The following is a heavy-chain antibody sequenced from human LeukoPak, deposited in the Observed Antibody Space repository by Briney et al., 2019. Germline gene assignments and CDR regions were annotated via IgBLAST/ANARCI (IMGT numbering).Heavy chain of an antibody. CDR1: GYTFTSYD. CDR3: ARGYGDDGVIAAAATTGGSNWNLIDNGMDV. CDR2: MNPNSGNT. J-gene: IGHJ6*02. Sequence: ASVKVSCKASGYTFTSYDINWVRQATGQGLEWMGWMNPNSGNTGYAQKLQGRVTMTRNTSISTAYMELSSLRSEDTAVYYCARGYGDDGVIAAAATTGGSNWNLIDNGMDVWGQGTTVTVSS. D-gene: IGHD6-13*01. V-gene: IGHV1-8*01.